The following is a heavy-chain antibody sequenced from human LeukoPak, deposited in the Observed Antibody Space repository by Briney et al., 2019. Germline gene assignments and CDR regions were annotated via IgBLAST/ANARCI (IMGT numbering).Heavy chain of an antibody. CDR1: GYTFTSYA. J-gene: IGHJ6*02. CDR2: INAGNGNT. CDR3: ARAHIVAYDYYYGMGV. Sequence: ASVKVSCKASGYTFTSYAMHWVRQAPGQRLEWMGWINAGNGNTKYSQKFQGRVTITRDTSASTAYMELSSLRSEDTAVYYCARAHIVAYDYYYGMGVWGQGTTVTVSS. D-gene: IGHD5-12*01. V-gene: IGHV1-3*01.